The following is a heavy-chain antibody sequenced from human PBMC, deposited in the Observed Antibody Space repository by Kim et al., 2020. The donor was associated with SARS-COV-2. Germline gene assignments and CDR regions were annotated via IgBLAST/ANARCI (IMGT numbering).Heavy chain of an antibody. CDR2: TYHNGNT. D-gene: IGHD2-8*01. CDR1: GGFIGTGDYH. Sequence: SETLSLTCTVSGGFIGTGDYHCGWIRQSPGKGLEWIGRTYHNGNTYYNPSLKGRVTISLDTSKNQFFLSLSSVTAADTAEFYCVRQKGARTYYFDTWGQGTLVTVSS. J-gene: IGHJ4*02. V-gene: IGHV4-39*01. CDR3: VRQKGARTYYFDT.